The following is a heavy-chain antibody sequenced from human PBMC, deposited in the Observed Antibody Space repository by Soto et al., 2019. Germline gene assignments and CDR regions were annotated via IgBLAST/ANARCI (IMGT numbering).Heavy chain of an antibody. Sequence: PGGSLRLSCAASGFTFDDYAMHWVRQVPGKGLEWVSGVSWNSGSIGYADSVKGRFTISRDNAKNSLYLQINSLRTEDTALYYCVKETQANLGTGGFDHWGQGTLVTVSS. J-gene: IGHJ4*02. CDR2: VSWNSGSI. CDR1: GFTFDDYA. V-gene: IGHV3-9*01. CDR3: VKETQANLGTGGFDH. D-gene: IGHD7-27*01.